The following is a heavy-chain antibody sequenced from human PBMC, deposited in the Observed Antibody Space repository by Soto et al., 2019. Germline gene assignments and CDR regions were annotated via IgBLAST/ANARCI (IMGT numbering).Heavy chain of an antibody. D-gene: IGHD5-18*01. CDR3: ARKAYSYGSWDN. CDR1: GFTFNTYW. J-gene: IGHJ4*02. Sequence: GGSLRLSCAASGFTFNTYWMSWVRQAPGKGLEWVANIKQDGSEKYYVASVKGRFTISRDNAENSLYLQLHSLRAEDTAVYYCARKAYSYGSWDNWGQGTLVTVSS. V-gene: IGHV3-7*01. CDR2: IKQDGSEK.